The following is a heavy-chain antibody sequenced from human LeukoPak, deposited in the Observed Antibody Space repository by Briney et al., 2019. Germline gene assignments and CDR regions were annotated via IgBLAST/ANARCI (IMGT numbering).Heavy chain of an antibody. D-gene: IGHD3-9*01. J-gene: IGHJ4*02. V-gene: IGHV4-59*08. CDR2: IYYSGST. Sequence: SETLSLTCTVSGGSISSYYWSWIRQPPGKGLEWIGYIYYSGSTNYNPSLKGRVTISVDTSKNQFSLKLSSVTAADTAVYYCARRYDILTGLDSFYFDYWGQGTLVTVSS. CDR3: ARRYDILTGLDSFYFDY. CDR1: GGSISSYY.